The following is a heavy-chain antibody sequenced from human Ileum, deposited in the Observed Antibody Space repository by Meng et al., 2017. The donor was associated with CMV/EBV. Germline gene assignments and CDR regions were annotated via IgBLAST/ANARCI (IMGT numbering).Heavy chain of an antibody. CDR3: ANDWGRYCGGDCYTY. CDR1: GFTFSSYA. V-gene: IGHV3-23*01. CDR2: ISGSGSST. Sequence: GGSLRLSCAASGFTFSSYAMSWVRQAPGKGLEWVSAISGSGSSTYYADSVKGRFTISRDNSKNTLYMQMNSLRAEDTAVYYCANDWGRYCGGDCYTYWGQGTLVTVSS. D-gene: IGHD2-21*01. J-gene: IGHJ4*02.